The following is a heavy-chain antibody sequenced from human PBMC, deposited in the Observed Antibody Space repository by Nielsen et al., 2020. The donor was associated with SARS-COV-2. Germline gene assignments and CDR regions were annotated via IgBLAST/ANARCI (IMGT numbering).Heavy chain of an antibody. CDR1: GFTFSSYA. Sequence: GESLKISCAASGFTFSSYAMSWVRQAPGKGLEWVSGIGGGGGRTNYADSVKGRFSISRDNSKNTLHLQMNSLRAEDTAIYYCVRSALYSSSSRWFDPWGQGTPVTVSS. CDR3: VRSALYSSSSRWFDP. CDR2: IGGGGGRT. D-gene: IGHD6-6*01. J-gene: IGHJ5*02. V-gene: IGHV3-23*01.